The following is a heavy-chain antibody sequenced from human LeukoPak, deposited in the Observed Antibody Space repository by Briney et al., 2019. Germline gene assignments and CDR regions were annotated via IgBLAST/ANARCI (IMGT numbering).Heavy chain of an antibody. CDR1: GGSISNYY. CDR2: IYYSGST. J-gene: IGHJ4*02. CDR3: ARGQKYRNGYTVTELGSGYFAY. V-gene: IGHV4-59*01. D-gene: IGHD5-18*01. Sequence: SETLSLTCTVSGGSISNYYWSWIRQPPGKGLEWIGYIYYSGSTNYNPSLKSRVTISVDTSKNQFSLKLSSVTAADAAVYYCARGQKYRNGYTVTELGSGYFAYWGQGTLVTVSS.